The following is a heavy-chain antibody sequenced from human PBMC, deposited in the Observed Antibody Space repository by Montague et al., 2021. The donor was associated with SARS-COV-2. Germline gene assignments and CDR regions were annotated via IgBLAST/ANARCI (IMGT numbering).Heavy chain of an antibody. CDR1: GGSISSDY. D-gene: IGHD5-24*01. J-gene: IGHJ5*02. CDR2: IYYRGTT. V-gene: IGHV4-59*01. Sequence: SETLSLTCSVSGGSISSDYRSWIRQSPGKGLEWIGYIYYRGTTNYNPSLKSRVTFSVDTSKNQFSLKLISVTAADTAVYFCAREDRWNWFDPWGQGVLVTVSS. CDR3: AREDRWNWFDP.